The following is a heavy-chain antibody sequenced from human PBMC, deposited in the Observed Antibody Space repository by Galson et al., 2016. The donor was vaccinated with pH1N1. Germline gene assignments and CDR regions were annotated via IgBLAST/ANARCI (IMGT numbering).Heavy chain of an antibody. V-gene: IGHV3-23*01. D-gene: IGHD3-16*01. Sequence: SLRLSCAASGFTLSNYAMSCVREAPGTGLEWVSGFSGTTALYADSVKDRFTISRYTLQNTFYLQMNSLRAEDTAIYYCTRDAWGWLFDSWGQGTLVTVSS. J-gene: IGHJ4*02. CDR1: GFTLSNYA. CDR3: TRDAWGWLFDS. CDR2: FSGTTA.